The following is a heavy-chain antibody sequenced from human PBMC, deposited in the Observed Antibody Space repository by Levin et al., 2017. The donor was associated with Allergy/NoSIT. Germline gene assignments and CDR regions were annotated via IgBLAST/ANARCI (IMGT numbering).Heavy chain of an antibody. Sequence: SLRLSCTASGFSFDDYAMHWVRQVPGKGLEWVSGISWDSVNIAYGDSVKGRFTISRDNAKKSLHLQMNSLRLEDTAVYYCAKGKFEDSSLFYFNLWGQGLLVTVSS. CDR2: ISWDSVNI. CDR1: GFSFDDYA. J-gene: IGHJ4*02. V-gene: IGHV3-9*01. CDR3: AKGKFEDSSLFYFNL. D-gene: IGHD3-22*01.